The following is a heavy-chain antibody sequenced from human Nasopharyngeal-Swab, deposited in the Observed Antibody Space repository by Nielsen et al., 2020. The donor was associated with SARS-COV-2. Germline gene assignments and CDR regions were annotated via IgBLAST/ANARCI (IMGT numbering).Heavy chain of an antibody. V-gene: IGHV3-23*01. D-gene: IGHD2-2*01. J-gene: IGHJ4*02. Sequence: GESLKISCAGSAFTFSHYAMSWVRQAPGKGLEWVSAISGSGDNTYYADSVKGRFTISRDNAKNTLYLQINSLRVEDTAVYYCARWRGSTTWYFDYWGQGTLVTVSS. CDR3: ARWRGSTTWYFDY. CDR2: ISGSGDNT. CDR1: AFTFSHYA.